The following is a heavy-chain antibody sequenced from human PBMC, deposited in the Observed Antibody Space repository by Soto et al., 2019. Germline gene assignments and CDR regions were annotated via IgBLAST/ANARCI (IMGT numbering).Heavy chain of an antibody. CDR1: GVSFSIYA. V-gene: IGHV3-23*01. J-gene: IGHJ4*02. D-gene: IGHD3-22*01. Sequence: PKSSVELNSAASGVSFSIYAMSWFLQAPGKGLEWVSAISGSGGSTYYADSVKGRFTISRDNSKNTLYLQMNSLRAEDTAVYYCAKAGPYYYDSSGYYDFWGQGTLVTGS. CDR2: ISGSGGST. CDR3: AKAGPYYYDSSGYYDF.